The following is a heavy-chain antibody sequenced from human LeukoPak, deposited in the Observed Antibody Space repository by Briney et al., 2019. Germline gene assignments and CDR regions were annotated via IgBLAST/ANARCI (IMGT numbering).Heavy chain of an antibody. J-gene: IGHJ3*02. CDR2: IYYSGST. Sequence: PSETLSLTCTVSGASISSSSYYWGWIRQPPGKGLEWIGSIYYSGSTYYNPSLKSRVTISVDTSKNQFSLKLSSVTAADTAVYYCARTVVDAFDIWGQGTMVTVSS. CDR3: ARTVVDAFDI. CDR1: GASISSSSYY. V-gene: IGHV4-39*01. D-gene: IGHD4-23*01.